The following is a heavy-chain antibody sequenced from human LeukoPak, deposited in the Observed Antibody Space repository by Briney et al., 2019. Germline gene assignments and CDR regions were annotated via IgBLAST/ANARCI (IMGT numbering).Heavy chain of an antibody. J-gene: IGHJ5*02. V-gene: IGHV2-5*02. CDR2: IYWDDDK. CDR1: GFSLSTSGVG. CDR3: AQVVWFGDHQEDWFGP. D-gene: IGHD3-10*01. Sequence: SGPTLVNPTQTLTLTCTFSGFSLSTSGVGVGWIRQPPGKALEWLARIYWDDDKRYSPSLKSRLTITKDTSKNQVVLTMTNMDPVDTATYYCAQVVWFGDHQEDWFGPWGQGTLVTVSS.